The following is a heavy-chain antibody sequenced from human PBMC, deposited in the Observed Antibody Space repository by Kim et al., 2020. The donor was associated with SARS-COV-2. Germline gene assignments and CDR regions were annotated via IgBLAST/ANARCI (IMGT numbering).Heavy chain of an antibody. CDR3: ARVEGGPYYDFWSGYYGGDYYYYMDV. J-gene: IGHJ6*03. CDR1: GFTFSSYW. D-gene: IGHD3-3*01. V-gene: IGHV3-74*01. CDR2: INSDGSST. Sequence: GGSLRLSCAASGFTFSSYWMHWVRQAPGKGLVWVSRINSDGSSTSYADSVKGRFTISRDNAKNTLYLQMNSLRAEDTAVYYCARVEGGPYYDFWSGYYGGDYYYYMDVWGKGTPVTVSS.